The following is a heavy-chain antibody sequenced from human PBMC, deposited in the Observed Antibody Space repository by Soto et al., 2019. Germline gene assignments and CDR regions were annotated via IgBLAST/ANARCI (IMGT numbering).Heavy chain of an antibody. V-gene: IGHV3-30-3*01. Sequence: PGGSLRLSCAASGFTFNNYAMHWVRQAPGKGLEWVAFISYDGSSKYYADSVTGRFTISRDKSRNTLYLQMNSLRAEDTAVYYCARGDGYIYGNTFDSWGQGPLVTVSS. J-gene: IGHJ4*02. CDR1: GFTFNNYA. CDR2: ISYDGSSK. D-gene: IGHD5-18*01. CDR3: ARGDGYIYGNTFDS.